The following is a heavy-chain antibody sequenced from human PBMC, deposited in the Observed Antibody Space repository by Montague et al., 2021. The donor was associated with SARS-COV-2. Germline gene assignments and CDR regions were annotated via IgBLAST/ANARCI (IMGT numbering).Heavy chain of an antibody. D-gene: IGHD3-22*01. J-gene: IGHJ4*02. CDR2: INQSGST. Sequence: ETLSLTCAVYGGPFSGYYWSWIRQPPGQGLEWIGEINQSGSTNYNPSLKSRVTLSVDTSKKQFSLKLSSLTAAATAVYYCARVAGGYYHDSSAYFDYWGQGSLVTVSS. CDR1: GGPFSGYY. CDR3: ARVAGGYYHDSSAYFDY. V-gene: IGHV4-34*01.